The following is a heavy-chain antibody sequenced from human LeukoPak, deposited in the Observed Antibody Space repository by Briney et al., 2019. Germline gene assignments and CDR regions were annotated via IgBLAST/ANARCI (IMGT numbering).Heavy chain of an antibody. Sequence: PGGSLRLSCAASGFTFSSYGMHWVRQAPGKGLEWVAVISYDGSNKYYADSVKGRFTISRDNSKNTLYLQMNSLRAEDTAVYYCARDSGGGYYYEGPIWFDPWGQGTLVTVSS. CDR1: GFTFSSYG. D-gene: IGHD3-22*01. J-gene: IGHJ5*02. V-gene: IGHV3-30*03. CDR3: ARDSGGGYYYEGPIWFDP. CDR2: ISYDGSNK.